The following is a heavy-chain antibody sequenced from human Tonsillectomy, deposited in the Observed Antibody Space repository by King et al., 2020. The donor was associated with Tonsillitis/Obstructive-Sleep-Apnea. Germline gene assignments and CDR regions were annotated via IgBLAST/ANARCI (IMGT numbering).Heavy chain of an antibody. Sequence: VQLVESGGGLVKPGGSLRLSCAASGFTFSDYYMSWIRQAPGKGLIWVSYISSSGGSIYYADSVKGRFTISRDNAKNSLYLQMNSLRAEDTAVYYCAGGYSSSWSSQYYYYMDFWGKGTTVTVSS. CDR2: ISSSGGSI. V-gene: IGHV3-11*01. CDR1: GFTFSDYY. D-gene: IGHD6-13*01. CDR3: AGGYSSSWSSQYYYYMDF. J-gene: IGHJ6*03.